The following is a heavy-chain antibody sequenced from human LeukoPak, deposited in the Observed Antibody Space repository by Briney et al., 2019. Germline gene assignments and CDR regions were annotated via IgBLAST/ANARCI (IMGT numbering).Heavy chain of an antibody. CDR3: AREGGYCSSTSCPLNYYYYGMDV. V-gene: IGHV3-33*01. Sequence: GRSLRLSCAASGFTFSSYGMHWVRQAPGKGLEWVAVIWCDGSNKYYADSVKGRFTISRDNSKNTLYLQMNSLRAEDTAVYYCAREGGYCSSTSCPLNYYYYGMDVWGKGTTVTVSS. CDR2: IWCDGSNK. J-gene: IGHJ6*04. D-gene: IGHD2-2*01. CDR1: GFTFSSYG.